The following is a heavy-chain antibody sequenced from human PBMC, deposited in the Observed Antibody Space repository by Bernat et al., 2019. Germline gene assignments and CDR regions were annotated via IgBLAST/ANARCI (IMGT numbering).Heavy chain of an antibody. CDR1: GFTVSSNY. V-gene: IGHV3-66*01. CDR3: ARGYYYESRMGGMDV. CDR2: IYSGGST. D-gene: IGHD3-22*01. Sequence: EVQLVESGGGLVQPGGSLRLSCAASGFTVSSNYMSWVRQAPGKGLEWVSVIYSGGSTYYADSVKGRFTISRDNSKNTLYLQMNSLRAEDTAVYYCARGYYYESRMGGMDVWGQGTTVTVSS. J-gene: IGHJ6*02.